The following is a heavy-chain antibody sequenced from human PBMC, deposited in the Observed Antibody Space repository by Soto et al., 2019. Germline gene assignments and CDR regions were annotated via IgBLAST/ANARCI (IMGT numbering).Heavy chain of an antibody. J-gene: IGHJ4*02. V-gene: IGHV4-31*03. D-gene: IGHD3-10*01. CDR2: IYHSGNT. CDR1: GGSISSGVNY. Sequence: QVQLQESGPGLVKPSQTLSLTCTVSGGSISSGVNYWSWIRQHPGKGLEWIGYIYHSGNTYYNPSLKRRVTMSVDTSKSQFSLSLRSVTASDTAVYYCATDFRSGVHSLFDSWGQGTLVTVSS. CDR3: ATDFRSGVHSLFDS.